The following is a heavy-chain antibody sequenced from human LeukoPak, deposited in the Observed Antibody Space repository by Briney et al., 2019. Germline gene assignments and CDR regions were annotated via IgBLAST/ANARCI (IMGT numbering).Heavy chain of an antibody. V-gene: IGHV1-24*01. CDR1: GYPLTELS. D-gene: IGHD1-26*01. CDR2: FDPEDGET. CDR3: VTVILGAAETPYYYGMDV. J-gene: IGHJ6*02. Sequence: GASVKVSCKVSGYPLTELSVHWVRQAPGKGLEWMGGFDPEDGETIYAQRFQGRVTMTEDTSTDTAYMELSSLRSEDTAVYFCVTVILGAAETPYYYGMDVWGQGTTVTVSS.